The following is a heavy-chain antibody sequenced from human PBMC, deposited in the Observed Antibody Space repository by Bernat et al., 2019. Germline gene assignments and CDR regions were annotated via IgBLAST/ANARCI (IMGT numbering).Heavy chain of an antibody. CDR2: VSSSSSYT. V-gene: IGHV3-11*05. Sequence: QVQLVESGGGLVKPGGSLRLSCAASGFTFSDYYMSWIRQAPGKGLEWVSYVSSSSSYTNYADSVKGRFTISRDNAKNSLYLQMNSLRAEDTAVYYCARVTVIVPAGTPVDYWGQGTLVTVSS. CDR3: ARVTVIVPAGTPVDY. J-gene: IGHJ4*02. CDR1: GFTFSDYY. D-gene: IGHD6-13*01.